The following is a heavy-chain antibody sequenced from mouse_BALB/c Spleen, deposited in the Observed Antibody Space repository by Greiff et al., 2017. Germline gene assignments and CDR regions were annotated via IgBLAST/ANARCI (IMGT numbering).Heavy chain of an antibody. CDR2: IDPANGNT. J-gene: IGHJ1*01. D-gene: IGHD1-1*01. V-gene: IGHV14-3*02. CDR3: ASDYYDSSYWYFDV. CDR1: GFNIKDTY. Sequence: EVQLQQPGAELVKPGASVKLSCTASGFNIKDTYMHWVKQRPEQGLEWIGRIDPANGNTKFDPKFQGKATITADTSSNTAYLQLSSLTSEDTAVYYCASDYYDSSYWYFDVWGAGTTVTVSS.